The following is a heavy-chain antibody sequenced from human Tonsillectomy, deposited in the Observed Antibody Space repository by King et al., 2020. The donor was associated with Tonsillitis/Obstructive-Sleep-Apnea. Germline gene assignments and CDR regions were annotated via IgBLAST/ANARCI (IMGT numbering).Heavy chain of an antibody. CDR3: AKASGAAMGMVDY. Sequence: VQLVESGGGLVQPGGSLRLSCAASGFTFTNYAMTWVRQAPGKGLEWVSAISGSGGGTYYADSVKGRFTISRDNSKNTLWLQMKSLRAEDTAVYYCAKASGAAMGMVDYWGQGTLVTVSS. CDR2: ISGSGGGT. CDR1: GFTFTNYA. J-gene: IGHJ4*02. V-gene: IGHV3-23*04. D-gene: IGHD5-18*01.